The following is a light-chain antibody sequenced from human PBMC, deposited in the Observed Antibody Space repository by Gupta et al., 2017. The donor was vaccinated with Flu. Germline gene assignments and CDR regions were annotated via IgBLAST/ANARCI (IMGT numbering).Light chain of an antibody. CDR1: ALPKKY. Sequence: YELTQPPSVSVSPGQTARITCSGDALPKKYADWYQQKSGQAPVLIIYEDRKRPSGIPERFSGSSSGTMATLTISGAQVEDEADYYCYSTDTSGNHRVFGGGTNLTVL. CDR2: EDR. J-gene: IGLJ3*02. CDR3: YSTDTSGNHRV. V-gene: IGLV3-10*01.